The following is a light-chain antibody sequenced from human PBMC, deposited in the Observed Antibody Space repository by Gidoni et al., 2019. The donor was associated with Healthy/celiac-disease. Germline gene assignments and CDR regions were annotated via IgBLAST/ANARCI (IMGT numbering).Light chain of an antibody. CDR2: GAS. CDR1: QSVSSSY. J-gene: IGKJ1*01. CDR3: QQYGGA. Sequence: VLTQSPGPLSLSPGERATLSCRASQSVSSSYLAWYQQKPGQAPRLLIYGASSRATGIPDRFSGSGSGTDFTLTISRLEPEDFAVYYCQQYGGAFGQGTKVEIK. V-gene: IGKV3-20*01.